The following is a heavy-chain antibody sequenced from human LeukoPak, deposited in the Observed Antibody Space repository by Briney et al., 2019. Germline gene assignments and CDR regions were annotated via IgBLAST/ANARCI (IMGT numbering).Heavy chain of an antibody. CDR3: ARATVATGFDY. Sequence: PSETLSLTCTVSGGSISSYYWSWIRQPPGKGLEWIGYIYYSGSTNYNPSLKSRVTISVDTSKNQFSLKLSSVTAADTAVYYCARATVATGFDYWGPGTLVTVSS. CDR1: GGSISSYY. J-gene: IGHJ4*02. D-gene: IGHD4-17*01. V-gene: IGHV4-59*01. CDR2: IYYSGST.